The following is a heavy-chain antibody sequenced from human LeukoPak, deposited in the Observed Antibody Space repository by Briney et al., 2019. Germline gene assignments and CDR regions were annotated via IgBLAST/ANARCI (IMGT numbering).Heavy chain of an antibody. V-gene: IGHV4-34*01. D-gene: IGHD3-16*01. J-gene: IGHJ5*02. Sequence: SETLSLTCAVYGGSFSGYYWSWIRQPPGKGLEWIGEINHSGSTNYNPSLKSRVSISVDTSKNQFSLKLSSVAAADTAVYYCARGKGGWFDPWPQGTLVTVSA. CDR3: ARGKGGWFDP. CDR1: GGSFSGYY. CDR2: INHSGST.